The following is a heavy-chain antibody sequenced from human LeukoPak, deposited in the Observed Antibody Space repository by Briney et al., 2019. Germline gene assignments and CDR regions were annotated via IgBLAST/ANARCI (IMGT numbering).Heavy chain of an antibody. CDR2: IHQDGSEK. Sequence: GGSLRLSCAASGFTFSSYWMSWVRQAPRTGLEWVANIHQDGSEKYYVDSVKGRFTISRDNAKNSLYLQMNSLRAEDTAIYYCGRESSSSTFDYWGQGTLVTVSS. CDR1: GFTFSSYW. CDR3: GRESSSSTFDY. J-gene: IGHJ4*02. V-gene: IGHV3-7*01. D-gene: IGHD5/OR15-5a*01.